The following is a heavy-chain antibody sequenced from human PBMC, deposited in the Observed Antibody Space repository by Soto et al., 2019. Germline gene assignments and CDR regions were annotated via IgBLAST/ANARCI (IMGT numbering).Heavy chain of an antibody. CDR3: ARGQEGVLSTH. D-gene: IGHD4-17*01. V-gene: IGHV4-34*01. CDR2: VKDGGHT. J-gene: IGHJ4*02. CDR1: GGSLSGYY. Sequence: QVQLQQWGAGLLKPSETLSLNCAVTGGSLSGYYWSWIRQPPGKGLEWIGEVKDGGHTNYSPSLRGRVTISSVTSNNQFSLRLNSVTAADTGVYYCARGQEGVLSTHGDQGSLVTVSS.